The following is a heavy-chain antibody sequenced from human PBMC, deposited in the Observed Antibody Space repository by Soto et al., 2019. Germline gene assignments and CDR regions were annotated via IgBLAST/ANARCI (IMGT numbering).Heavy chain of an antibody. CDR3: AKDGPPPITGTTSFYFDY. Sequence: QVQLVESGGGVVQPGRSLRLSCAASGFTFSSYGMHWVRQAPGKGLEWVAVISYDGSNKYYADSVKGRFTISRDNSKNTLYLQMNSLGAEDTAVYYCAKDGPPPITGTTSFYFDYWGQGTLVTVSS. V-gene: IGHV3-30*18. J-gene: IGHJ4*02. D-gene: IGHD1-7*01. CDR1: GFTFSSYG. CDR2: ISYDGSNK.